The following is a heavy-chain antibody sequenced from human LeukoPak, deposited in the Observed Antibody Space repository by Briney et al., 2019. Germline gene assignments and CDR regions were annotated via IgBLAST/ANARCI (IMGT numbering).Heavy chain of an antibody. CDR1: GFTCSSFA. Sequence: GGTLSLSCSASGFTCSSFALHWVRQAPGKGWEGVAVIRYDRSNKCYADSVKGRFTITRDISKNTLNLQMNSVRAGETAVYYCARDYCSSTSCLFDYWGQGTLVTVSS. CDR3: ARDYCSSTSCLFDY. V-gene: IGHV3-33*01. J-gene: IGHJ4*02. CDR2: IRYDRSNK. D-gene: IGHD2-2*01.